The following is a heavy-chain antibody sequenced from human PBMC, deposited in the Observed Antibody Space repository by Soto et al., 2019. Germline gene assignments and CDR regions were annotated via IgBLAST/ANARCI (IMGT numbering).Heavy chain of an antibody. D-gene: IGHD1-1*01. Sequence: QVQLVQSGAEVKKPGASVKVSCKASGYTFTTCAIHWVRQAPGQRLEWMGWMNPNSGNTGYAQKFQGRVTMTRNTSISTAYMELSSLRSEDTAVYYCARDSRRVKVPDYWGQGTLVTVSS. V-gene: IGHV1-8*02. CDR2: MNPNSGNT. CDR1: GYTFTTCA. CDR3: ARDSRRVKVPDY. J-gene: IGHJ4*02.